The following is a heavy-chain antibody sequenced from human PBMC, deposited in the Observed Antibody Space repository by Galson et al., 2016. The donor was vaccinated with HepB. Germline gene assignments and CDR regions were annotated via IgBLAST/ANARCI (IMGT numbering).Heavy chain of an antibody. CDR2: IDWDDDK. V-gene: IGHV2-70*11. CDR1: GFSLNTPHMC. J-gene: IGHJ3*01. CDR3: ARIHGSDPRCIVSDFPFDV. D-gene: IGHD5/OR15-5a*01. Sequence: PALVKPTQTLTLTCTFSGFSLNTPHMCVSWIRQPPGKALEWLGRIDWDDDKYYTTSLTTRLAISKDASRNQVVLTLANVDPLDTATYYCARIHGSDPRCIVSDFPFDVWGRGTMVTVAS.